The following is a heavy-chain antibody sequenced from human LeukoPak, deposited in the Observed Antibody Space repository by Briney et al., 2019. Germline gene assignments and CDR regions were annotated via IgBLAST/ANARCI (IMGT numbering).Heavy chain of an antibody. CDR2: ISAYNGNT. V-gene: IGHV1-18*01. Sequence: ASVKVSCKASGYTFTSYGISWVRQAPGQGLEWMGWISAYNGNTNYAQKLQGRVTMTRNTSISTAYMELSSLRSEDTAVYYCARGGSSSSWYAVHYWGQGTLVTVSS. CDR3: ARGGSSSSWYAVHY. CDR1: GYTFTSYG. J-gene: IGHJ4*02. D-gene: IGHD6-13*01.